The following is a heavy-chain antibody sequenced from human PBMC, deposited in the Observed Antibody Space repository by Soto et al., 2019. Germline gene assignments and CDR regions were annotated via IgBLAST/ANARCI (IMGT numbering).Heavy chain of an antibody. J-gene: IGHJ6*02. CDR3: ARERCSSTSCYQDYYYYGMDV. D-gene: IGHD2-2*01. CDR1: GYTYTSYG. V-gene: IGHV1-18*01. Sequence: ASVKVSCKTSGYTYTSYGMSCARPAHEQGLEWMGWISAYNGNTNYAQKLQGRVTMTTDTSTSTAYMELRSLRSDDTAVYYCARERCSSTSCYQDYYYYGMDVWGQGTTVTVSS. CDR2: ISAYNGNT.